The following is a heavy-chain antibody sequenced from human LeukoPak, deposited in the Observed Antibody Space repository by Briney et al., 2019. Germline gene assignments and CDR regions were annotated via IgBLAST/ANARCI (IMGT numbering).Heavy chain of an antibody. CDR2: ISYDGSNK. CDR1: GFTFGSYA. D-gene: IGHD2-2*01. J-gene: IGHJ6*02. V-gene: IGHV3-30-3*01. CDR3: ARAPDCSSTSCYLQYGMDV. Sequence: GGSLRLSCAASGFTFGSYAIHWVRQAPGKGLEWVAVISYDGSNKYNADSVKGRFTISRDNSKNTLYLQMNSLRAEDTAVYYCARAPDCSSTSCYLQYGMDVWGQGTTVTVSS.